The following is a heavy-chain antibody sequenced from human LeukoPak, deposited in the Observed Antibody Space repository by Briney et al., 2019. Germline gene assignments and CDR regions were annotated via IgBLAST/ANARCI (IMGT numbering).Heavy chain of an antibody. V-gene: IGHV3-11*05. Sequence: RGSLRLSCAASGFTFSSYAMSFLRRAPGKGLEWVSYISSSSSYTNYADSVKGRFTISRDNAKNSLYLQMNSPRAEDTAVYYCARGGQQHIDYWGQGTLVTVSS. CDR2: ISSSSSYT. CDR3: ARGGQQHIDY. CDR1: GFTFSSYA. J-gene: IGHJ4*02. D-gene: IGHD6-13*01.